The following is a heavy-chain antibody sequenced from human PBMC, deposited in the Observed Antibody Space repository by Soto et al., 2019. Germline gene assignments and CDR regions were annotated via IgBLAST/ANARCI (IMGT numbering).Heavy chain of an antibody. D-gene: IGHD6-6*01. J-gene: IGHJ4*02. V-gene: IGHV1-3*01. CDR1: GYTFTSYA. CDR3: ARVRGPGSSSSGGTDY. Sequence: ASVKVSCKASGYTFTSYAMHWVRQAPGQRLEWMGWINAGNGNTKYSQKFQGRVTITRDTSASTAYMELSSLRSEDTAVYYCARVRGPGSSSSGGTDYWGQGTLVTVSS. CDR2: INAGNGNT.